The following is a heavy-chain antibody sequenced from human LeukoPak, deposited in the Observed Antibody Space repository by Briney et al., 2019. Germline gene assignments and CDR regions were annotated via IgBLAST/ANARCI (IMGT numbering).Heavy chain of an antibody. D-gene: IGHD1-26*01. CDR2: ISSSSYI. CDR1: GFTFSSYS. Sequence: GGSLRLSCAASGFTFSSYSMNWVRQAPGKGLEWVSSISSSSYIYYADSVKGRFTISRDNAKNSLYLQMNSLRAEDTAVYYCARDFRDRVGATTVWFDPWGQGTLVTVSS. V-gene: IGHV3-21*01. CDR3: ARDFRDRVGATTVWFDP. J-gene: IGHJ5*02.